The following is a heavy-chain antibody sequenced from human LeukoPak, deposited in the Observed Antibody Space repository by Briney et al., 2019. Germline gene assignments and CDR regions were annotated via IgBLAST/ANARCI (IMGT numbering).Heavy chain of an antibody. D-gene: IGHD7-27*01. Sequence: PGGSLRLSXAASGFTFSTYWMSWVRQAPGKGLEWVANIKQDGSEKYYVDSVKGRFTISRDNAKNSLSLQMNSLRTEDTAVYYCARRQFNWGSAFDIWGQGTMVTVSS. V-gene: IGHV3-7*01. CDR1: GFTFSTYW. CDR2: IKQDGSEK. J-gene: IGHJ3*02. CDR3: ARRQFNWGSAFDI.